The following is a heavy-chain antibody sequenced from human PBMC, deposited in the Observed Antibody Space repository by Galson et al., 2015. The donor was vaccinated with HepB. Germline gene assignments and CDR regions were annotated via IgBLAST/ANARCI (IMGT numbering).Heavy chain of an antibody. CDR1: GYTFTSYD. V-gene: IGHV1-8*01. CDR2: MNPNSGNT. CDR3: ARIVYDYYDSSGYYYDAFDI. J-gene: IGHJ3*02. Sequence: SVKVSCKASGYTFTSYDINWVRQATGQGLEWMGWMNPNSGNTGYAQKFQGRVTMTRNTSISTAYMELSSLRSEDTAVYYCARIVYDYYDSSGYYYDAFDIWGQGTMVTVSS. D-gene: IGHD3-22*01.